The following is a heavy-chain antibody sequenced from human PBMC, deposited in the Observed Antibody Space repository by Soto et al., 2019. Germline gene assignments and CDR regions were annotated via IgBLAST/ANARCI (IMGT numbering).Heavy chain of an antibody. CDR1: GFTVSSNY. CDR3: ARVYFDILTAYRN. Sequence: GSLRLSCAASGFTVSSNYMSWVRQAPGKGLEWVSLIYSGDSTTYADSVRGRFTISRDNSKNSVYLQMNSLRAEDTAVYYCARVYFDILTAYRNWGQGTLVTVSS. J-gene: IGHJ4*02. CDR2: IYSGDST. D-gene: IGHD3-9*01. V-gene: IGHV3-53*01.